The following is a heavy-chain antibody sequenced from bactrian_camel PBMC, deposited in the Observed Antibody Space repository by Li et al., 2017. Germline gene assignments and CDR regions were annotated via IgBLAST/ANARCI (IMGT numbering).Heavy chain of an antibody. J-gene: IGHJ6*01. CDR3: AAESRPAEQCTVVPGTHVERADFGY. Sequence: HVQLVESGGGSVQAGGSLSLSCVASGYPYSTSCMGWFRQAPGKEREGVAAFDTDGTIIYADAVKGRFTISRDNAKNTLYLQMNSLKPEDTDMYFCAAESRPAEQCTVVPGTHVERADFGYWGQGTQVTVS. CDR1: GYPYSTSC. D-gene: IGHD6*01. CDR2: FDTDGTI. V-gene: IGHV3S53*01.